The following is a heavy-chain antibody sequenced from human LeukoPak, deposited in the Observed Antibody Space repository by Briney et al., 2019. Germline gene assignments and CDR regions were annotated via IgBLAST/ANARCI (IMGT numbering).Heavy chain of an antibody. CDR1: GYTFTSYD. J-gene: IGHJ5*02. CDR3: WRGLSSSWYGDIWFDP. Sequence: ASLKVSCKASGYTFTSYDINWVRQATGQGLEWMGWMNSNSGNTCYAQKFKGRFTMTRNTSINTAYMELSSLRSEDTAVYYCWRGLSSSWYGDIWFDPWGQGTLVTVSS. V-gene: IGHV1-8*01. CDR2: MNSNSGNT. D-gene: IGHD6-13*01.